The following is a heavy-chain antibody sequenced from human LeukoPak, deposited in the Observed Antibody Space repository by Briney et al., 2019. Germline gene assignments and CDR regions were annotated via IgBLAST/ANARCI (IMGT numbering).Heavy chain of an antibody. D-gene: IGHD5-18*01. Sequence: GGSLRLSCAASGLTFSSYSMNWVRQAPGKWLEWVSYISSSSSTIYYADSVKGRFTISRDNAKDSLYLQMNSLRDEDTAVYYCAMGYTFGTLGVQHRGQGTLVTVSS. CDR3: AMGYTFGTLGVQH. J-gene: IGHJ1*01. CDR2: ISSSSSTI. CDR1: GLTFSSYS. V-gene: IGHV3-48*02.